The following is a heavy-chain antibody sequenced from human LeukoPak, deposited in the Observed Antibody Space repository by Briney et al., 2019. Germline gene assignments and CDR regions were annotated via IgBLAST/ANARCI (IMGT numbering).Heavy chain of an antibody. V-gene: IGHV1-2*02. CDR1: GYTFTGYY. CDR3: ARDGYSSGWYYFDY. Sequence: ASVKVSCKASGYTFTGYYMNWVRQAPGQGLEWMGWINPNSGGTNYAQKFQGRVTMTRDTSISTAYMELSRLRSDDTAVYYCARDGYSSGWYYFDYWGQGTLVTVSS. J-gene: IGHJ4*02. CDR2: INPNSGGT. D-gene: IGHD6-19*01.